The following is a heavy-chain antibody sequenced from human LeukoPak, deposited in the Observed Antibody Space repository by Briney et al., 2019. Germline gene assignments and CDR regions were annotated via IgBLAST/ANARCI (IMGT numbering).Heavy chain of an antibody. Sequence: GGSLRLSCAASGFIFSTSWMSWVRQAPGDGLEWVANIKQDGSQTHYVGSVKGRSTISTRNSKNLLCIQMDRQVTEDTAVSYCVRRGYSSFDYGGQGTRVTVSS. CDR3: VRRGYSSFDY. D-gene: IGHD3-22*01. V-gene: IGHV3-7*01. CDR1: GFIFSTSW. J-gene: IGHJ4*02. CDR2: IKQDGSQT.